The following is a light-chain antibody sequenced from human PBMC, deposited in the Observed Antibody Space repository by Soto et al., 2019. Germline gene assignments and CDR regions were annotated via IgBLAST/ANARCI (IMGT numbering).Light chain of an antibody. J-gene: IGKJ4*01. CDR1: QDISKY. CDR2: DAS. CDR3: QQYENVPLT. V-gene: IGKV1-33*01. Sequence: DIQMTQSPSSLSASVGDTVTITCQASQDISKYLNWYQQKPGKAPKLLIYDASNLETGVPSKFSGRGSGTDFTFTISSLQPEDIATYYCQQYENVPLTFGGGTKVEIK.